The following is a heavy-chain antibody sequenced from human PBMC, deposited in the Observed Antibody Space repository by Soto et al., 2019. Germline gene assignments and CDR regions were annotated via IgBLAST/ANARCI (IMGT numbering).Heavy chain of an antibody. Sequence: SETLSLTCTVSGGSISNYYWSWIRQPPGKGLEWIGYIYYSGSTNYNPSLKSRVTISVDTSKNQFSLKLSSVTAADTAVYYCARGIQLWPDYYYYYMDVWGKGTTVTVSS. CDR1: GGSISNYY. D-gene: IGHD5-18*01. V-gene: IGHV4-59*08. CDR3: ARGIQLWPDYYYYYMDV. CDR2: IYYSGST. J-gene: IGHJ6*03.